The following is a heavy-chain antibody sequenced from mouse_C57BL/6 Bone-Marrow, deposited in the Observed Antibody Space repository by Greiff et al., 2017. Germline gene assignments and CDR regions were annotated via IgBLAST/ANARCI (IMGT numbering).Heavy chain of an antibody. Sequence: VQLVESGPGLVQPSQSLSITCTVSGFSLTSYGVHWVRQSPGKGLEWLGVIWSGGSTDYTAAFISRLSISKDNSKSQVFFKMNSLQADDTAIYYCARGGRGYFDYWGQGTTLTVSS. V-gene: IGHV2-2*01. J-gene: IGHJ2*01. D-gene: IGHD1-1*01. CDR1: GFSLTSYG. CDR3: ARGGRGYFDY. CDR2: IWSGGST.